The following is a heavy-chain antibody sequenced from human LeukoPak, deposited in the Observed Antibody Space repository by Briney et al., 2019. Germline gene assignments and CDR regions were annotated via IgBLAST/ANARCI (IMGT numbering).Heavy chain of an antibody. CDR1: GGTFSSYA. J-gene: IGHJ4*02. Sequence: GASVKVSCKASGGTFSSYAISWVRQAPGQGLEWMGGIIPIFGTANYAQKFQGRVTMTEDTSTDTAYMELSSLRSEDTAVYYCATPWGVGADGFDYWGQGTLVTVSS. CDR2: IIPIFGTA. CDR3: ATPWGVGADGFDY. D-gene: IGHD1-26*01. V-gene: IGHV1-69*06.